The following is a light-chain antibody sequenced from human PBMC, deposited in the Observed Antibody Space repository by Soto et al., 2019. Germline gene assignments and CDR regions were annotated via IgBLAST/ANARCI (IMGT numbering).Light chain of an antibody. CDR1: SSNIGNNA. Sequence: QSVLTQPPSVSEAPRQRVTISCSGSSSNIGNNAVNWYQQLPGKAPKLLIYYDDLLPSGVSDRFSGSKSGTSASLAIGGLQSEDEADYYCAAWDDSLNGPGVVFGGGTKLTVL. CDR3: AAWDDSLNGPGVV. V-gene: IGLV1-36*01. CDR2: YDD. J-gene: IGLJ2*01.